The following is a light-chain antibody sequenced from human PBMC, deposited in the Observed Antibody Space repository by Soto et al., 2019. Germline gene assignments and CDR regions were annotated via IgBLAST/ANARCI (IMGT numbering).Light chain of an antibody. CDR1: QSVSSSY. Sequence: NVLTQSPGTLSLSPGERATLSFRASQSVSSSYLAWYQQKPGQAPRLLIYGASSRATGIPDRFSGSGSGTDFTLTISRLEPEDFAMYYCHLYDTSPPVTFGQGTRLEIK. V-gene: IGKV3-20*01. J-gene: IGKJ5*01. CDR3: HLYDTSPPVT. CDR2: GAS.